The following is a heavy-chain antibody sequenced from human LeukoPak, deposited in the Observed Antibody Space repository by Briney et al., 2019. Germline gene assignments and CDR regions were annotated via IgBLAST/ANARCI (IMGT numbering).Heavy chain of an antibody. CDR1: GFTFSSYA. D-gene: IGHD3-22*01. CDR2: ISGSGGST. J-gene: IGHJ3*02. CDR3: ARGSYYDSSWYDAFDI. V-gene: IGHV3-23*01. Sequence: GGSLRLSCAASGFTFSSYAMSWVRQAPGKGLEWVSAISGSGGSTYYADSVKGRFTISRDNSKNTLYLQMNSLRAEDTAVYYCARGSYYDSSWYDAFDIWGQGTMVTVSS.